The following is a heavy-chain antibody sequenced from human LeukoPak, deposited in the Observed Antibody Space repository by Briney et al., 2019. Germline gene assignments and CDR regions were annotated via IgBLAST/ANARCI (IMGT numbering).Heavy chain of an antibody. CDR2: IYYSGST. CDR1: GGSINSYY. J-gene: IGHJ4*02. D-gene: IGHD6-13*01. Sequence: SETLSLTCTVSGGSINSYYWSWIRQPPGKGLEWIGYIYYSGSTNYNPSLKSRVTISVDTSNNQFSLRLSSVTAADTAVYYCARVTGYMTEDYFDYWGQGTLITVSS. V-gene: IGHV4-59*01. CDR3: ARVTGYMTEDYFDY.